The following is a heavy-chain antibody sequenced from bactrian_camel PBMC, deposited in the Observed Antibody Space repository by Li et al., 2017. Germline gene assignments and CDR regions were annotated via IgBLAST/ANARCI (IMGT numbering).Heavy chain of an antibody. D-gene: IGHD3*01. V-gene: IGHV3S53*01. J-gene: IGHJ4*01. Sequence: HVQLVESGGGSVQAGGSLRLSCTASGDTNYIGWFRQGAGKEREGVAVIDNDGSTIYADSVKGRFTISKDKDKEKGYLQMGSLKPEDTAMYYCAAARGCTAFRGKTPPLNVGLCTGARGPRSPSP. CDR2: IDNDGST. CDR1: GDTNY. CDR3: AAARGCTAFRGKTPPLNVGLCT.